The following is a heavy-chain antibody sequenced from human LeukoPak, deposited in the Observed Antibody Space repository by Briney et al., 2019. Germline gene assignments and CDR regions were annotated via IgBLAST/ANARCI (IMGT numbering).Heavy chain of an antibody. CDR2: INHSGST. CDR3: ARQKDELRYFDWLLSPDDAFDI. V-gene: IGHV4-39*01. D-gene: IGHD3-9*01. CDR1: GGSISSSSYY. J-gene: IGHJ3*02. Sequence: SETLSLTCTVSGGSISSSSYYWGWIRQPPGKGLEWIGEINHSGSTNYNPSLKSRVTISVDTSKNQFSLKLSSVTAADTAVYYCARQKDELRYFDWLLSPDDAFDIWGQGTMVTVSS.